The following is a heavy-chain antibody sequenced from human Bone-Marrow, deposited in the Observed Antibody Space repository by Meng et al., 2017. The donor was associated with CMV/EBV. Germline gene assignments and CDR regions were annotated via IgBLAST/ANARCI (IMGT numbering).Heavy chain of an antibody. CDR3: ARGRGYSYGS. CDR2: INHSGST. V-gene: IGHV4-34*01. CDR1: AGSFSGSY. Sequence: LPLPCPVYAGSFSGSYWSCIRQPPGKGLEWIGEINHSGSTNYNPSLKSRVTISVATSKNQFSLQLSSVPAADTAVYYCARGRGYSYGSWGQGTLVTVSS. J-gene: IGHJ5*02. D-gene: IGHD5-18*01.